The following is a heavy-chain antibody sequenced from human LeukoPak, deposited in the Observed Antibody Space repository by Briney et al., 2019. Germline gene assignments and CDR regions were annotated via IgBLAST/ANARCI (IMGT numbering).Heavy chain of an antibody. D-gene: IGHD2-21*02. CDR1: GGSISSYY. J-gene: IGHJ3*02. V-gene: IGHV4-59*01. Sequence: SEPLSLTCTVSGGSISSYYWNWIRQPPGKGLEWIGYIYYSGSTNYNPSLKSRVAISVDTSKNQFSLKLSSVTAADTAVYYCARFGAEIVVVTATRNDAFDIWGQGTMVTVSS. CDR3: ARFGAEIVVVTATRNDAFDI. CDR2: IYYSGST.